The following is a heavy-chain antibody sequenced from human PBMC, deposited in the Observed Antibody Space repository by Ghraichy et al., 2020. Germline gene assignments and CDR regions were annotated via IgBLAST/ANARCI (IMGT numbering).Heavy chain of an antibody. CDR2: IYGDGST. V-gene: IGHV3-53*01. CDR1: GFTFSSSY. D-gene: IGHD3-3*01. Sequence: GGSLRLSCAAAGFTFSSSYMSWVRQAPGKGLEWVSLIYGDGSTNYADALMGRLTISRDSSGNALYHQMNSLRVEDTAVYYCASARQTYYDFWTGPRLTGYYCGMDIWGQGTTLTVSS. J-gene: IGHJ6*02. CDR3: ASARQTYYDFWTGPRLTGYYCGMDI.